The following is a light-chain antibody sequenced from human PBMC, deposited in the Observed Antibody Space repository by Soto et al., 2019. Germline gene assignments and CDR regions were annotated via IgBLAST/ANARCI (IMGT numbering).Light chain of an antibody. CDR2: DVS. V-gene: IGLV2-14*03. Sequence: QSALTQPASVSGSPGQSITISCTGTSSDVGAYNYVSWYQFHPGKAPKLMIFDVSNRPSGVSNRFSGSKSGNTASLTISGLQAEDEADYYCSSYACSNFPVIYGGGTKVTVL. CDR1: SSDVGAYNY. CDR3: SSYACSNFPVI. J-gene: IGLJ2*01.